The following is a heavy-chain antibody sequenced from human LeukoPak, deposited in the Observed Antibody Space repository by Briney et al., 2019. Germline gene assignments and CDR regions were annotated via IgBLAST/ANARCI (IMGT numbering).Heavy chain of an antibody. CDR3: ANDYPSAVGASPFED. D-gene: IGHD1-26*01. CDR1: GFTFSSSG. V-gene: IGHV3-30*02. J-gene: IGHJ4*02. CDR2: IGYDGSNNYDGSSK. Sequence: GGSLRLSCAASGFTFSSSGMHWVRQAPGKGLEWVTFIGYDGSNNYDGSSKYYADSVKGRFTISRDNSKNTLYLQMNSLRPEDTALYYCANDYPSAVGASPFEDWGQGTLVTVS.